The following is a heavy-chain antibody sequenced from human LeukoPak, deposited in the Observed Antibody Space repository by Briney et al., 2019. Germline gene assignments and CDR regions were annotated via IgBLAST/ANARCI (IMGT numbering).Heavy chain of an antibody. CDR3: AKDFWSSYSPKS. J-gene: IGHJ5*02. Sequence: GGSLRVSCAASGFTFSSYAMSWVRQAPGKGLEWVSGSGSGGSTHYADSVKGRFTISRDDSKNTLYLQMNSLRAEDTAVYYCAKDFWSSYSPKSWGQGTLVTVSS. CDR1: GFTFSSYA. V-gene: IGHV3-23*01. D-gene: IGHD3-3*01. CDR2: SGSGGST.